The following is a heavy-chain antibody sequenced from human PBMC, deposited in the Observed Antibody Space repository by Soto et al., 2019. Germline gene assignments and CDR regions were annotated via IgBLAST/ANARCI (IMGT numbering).Heavy chain of an antibody. CDR1: GFSIRSSNW. V-gene: IGHV4-28*06. Sequence: PPEELSLTCVVIGFSIRSSNWGGWIREPAGKGLEWIGDIYYSGSNRYNPSLKSRITMSVDKARDQFSLTLNSVTAMDTAVYYSARKERKPAPFCNWGQGILVTVSS. J-gene: IGHJ4*02. CDR2: IYYSGSN. CDR3: ARKERKPAPFCN. D-gene: IGHD2-2*01.